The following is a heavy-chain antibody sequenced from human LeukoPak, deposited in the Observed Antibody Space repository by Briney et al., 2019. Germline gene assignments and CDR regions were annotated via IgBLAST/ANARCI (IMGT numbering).Heavy chain of an antibody. J-gene: IGHJ5*02. Sequence: SETLSLTCTVSGGSISSYYWSWIRQPPGKGLEWIGYIYYSGSTNYNPSLKSRVTISVDTSKNQFSLKLSSVTAADTAVYYCARHRITTESWFDPWGQGTLVTVSS. V-gene: IGHV4-59*08. CDR2: IYYSGST. CDR1: GGSISSYY. CDR3: ARHRITTESWFDP. D-gene: IGHD3-22*01.